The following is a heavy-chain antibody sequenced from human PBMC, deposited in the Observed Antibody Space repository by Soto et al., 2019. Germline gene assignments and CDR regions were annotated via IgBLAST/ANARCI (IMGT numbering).Heavy chain of an antibody. CDR3: ARGIATGQLDP. J-gene: IGHJ5*02. CDR2: INPDNGNT. CDR1: GYPFTRYT. Sequence: ASVKFSFKASGYPFTRYTMNWLRQAPGQRLEWMGWINPDNGNTKSSQKFQDRVIITRDTSASTAYMDLSSLRPEDTAVYYCARGIATGQLDPWGQGTLVTVSS. D-gene: IGHD2-15*01. V-gene: IGHV1-3*01.